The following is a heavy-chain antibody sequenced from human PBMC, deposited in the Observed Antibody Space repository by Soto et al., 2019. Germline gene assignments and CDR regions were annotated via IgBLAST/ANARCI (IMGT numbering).Heavy chain of an antibody. CDR3: ARHSITGTTNYGMDV. J-gene: IGHJ6*02. Sequence: GAALKISGKGSGYSFTSYRISGVRQVPGKGLEWMGRIDPSDSYTNYSPSFQGHVTISADKSISTAYLQWSSLKASDTAMYYCARHSITGTTNYGMDVWGQGTTVTVSS. CDR2: IDPSDSYT. D-gene: IGHD1-7*01. V-gene: IGHV5-10-1*01. CDR1: GYSFTSYR.